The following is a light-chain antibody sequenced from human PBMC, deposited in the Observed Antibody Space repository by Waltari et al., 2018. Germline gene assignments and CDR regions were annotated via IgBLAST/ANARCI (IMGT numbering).Light chain of an antibody. CDR2: AAS. Sequence: DIPLTQSPSFLSASVGDRVTFTCRASRDIRSYLAWYQQKSGKAPKLLIFAASTLPSGVPSRFSGRGSGTEFTLTISNLQPEDVATYYCQQPPGTFGGGTKVEIK. CDR1: RDIRSY. CDR3: QQPPGT. V-gene: IGKV1-9*01. J-gene: IGKJ4*01.